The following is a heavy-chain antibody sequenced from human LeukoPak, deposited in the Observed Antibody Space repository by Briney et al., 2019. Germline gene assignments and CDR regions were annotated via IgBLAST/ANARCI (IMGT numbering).Heavy chain of an antibody. CDR3: ARLPGRGYSYGPFDY. Sequence: KISCKGSGYSFTSYWIGWVRQMPGKGLEWMGIIYPGDSDTRYSPSFQGQVTISVDKSISTAYLQWSSLKASDTAIYYCARLPGRGYSYGPFDYWGQGTLVTVSS. D-gene: IGHD5-18*01. J-gene: IGHJ4*02. V-gene: IGHV5-51*01. CDR1: GYSFTSYW. CDR2: IYPGDSDT.